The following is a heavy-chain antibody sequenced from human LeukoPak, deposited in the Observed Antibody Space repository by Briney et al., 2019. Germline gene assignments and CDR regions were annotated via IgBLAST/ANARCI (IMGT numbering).Heavy chain of an antibody. J-gene: IGHJ3*02. D-gene: IGHD3-22*01. CDR1: GFTFSSYS. CDR2: ISSSSSYI. CDR3: ASMYYYDSSGYHYDDAFDI. Sequence: GGSLRLSCAASGFTFSSYSMNWVRQAPGKGLEWVSSISSSSSYIYYADSVKGRFTISRDNAKNSLYLQMNSLRAEDTAVYYCASMYYYDSSGYHYDDAFDIWGQGTMVTVSS. V-gene: IGHV3-21*01.